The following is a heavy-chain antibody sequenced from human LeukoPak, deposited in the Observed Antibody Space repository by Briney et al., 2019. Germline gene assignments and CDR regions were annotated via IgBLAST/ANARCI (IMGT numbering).Heavy chain of an antibody. J-gene: IGHJ4*02. Sequence: GGSLGLSCVASGFTFSSYSMNWVRQAPGKGLEWVANIKQDGSEKYYVDSVKGRFTISRDNAKNSLYLQMNSLRAEDTAVYYCKANTAMFYFDYWGQGTLVTVSS. V-gene: IGHV3-7*01. CDR1: GFTFSSYS. D-gene: IGHD5-18*01. CDR3: KANTAMFYFDY. CDR2: IKQDGSEK.